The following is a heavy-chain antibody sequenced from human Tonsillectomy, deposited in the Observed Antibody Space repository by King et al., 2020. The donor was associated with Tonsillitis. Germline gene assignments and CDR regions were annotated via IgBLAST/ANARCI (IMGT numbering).Heavy chain of an antibody. CDR1: GFTFGDYA. D-gene: IGHD2-15*01. CDR2: IRSKAYGGTT. CDR3: TRDIGQRYCSGGSCYSGGDY. J-gene: IGHJ4*02. V-gene: IGHV3-49*03. Sequence: VQLVESGGGLVQPGRSLRLSCTASGFTFGDYAMSWFRQAPGKGLEWEGFIRSKAYGGTTEYAASVKGRFTISRDDSKSIAYLQMNSLKTEDTAVYYCTRDIGQRYCSGGSCYSGGDYWGQGTLVTVSS.